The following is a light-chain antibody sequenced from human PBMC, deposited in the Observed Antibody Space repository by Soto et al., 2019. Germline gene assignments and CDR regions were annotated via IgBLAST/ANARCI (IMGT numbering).Light chain of an antibody. CDR1: QTVRNSY. Sequence: EIMLTQSPGTLSLSPGERATLSCRASQTVRNSYLAWYQQKPGQAPRLLIYGVSARATGIPDRFSGSGSGTDFTLTISRLEPEDFAVFYCQQYDGSLPYTFGQGTKLEIK. J-gene: IGKJ2*01. CDR2: GVS. V-gene: IGKV3-20*01. CDR3: QQYDGSLPYT.